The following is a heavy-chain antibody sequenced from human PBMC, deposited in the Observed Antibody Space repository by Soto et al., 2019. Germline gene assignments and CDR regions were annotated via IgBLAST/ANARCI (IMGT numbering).Heavy chain of an antibody. Sequence: GGSLRLSCAASGFTFSNFAMHWVRQAPGKGLEYVSAISSSGHSTYYANSVRGRFTISRDNSDNTLYLQMGSLRAEDMAVYYCGRDPSMVRGVIMPNWFDPWGQGTLVTVSS. J-gene: IGHJ5*02. CDR2: ISSSGHST. CDR3: GRDPSMVRGVIMPNWFDP. V-gene: IGHV3-64*01. CDR1: GFTFSNFA. D-gene: IGHD3-10*01.